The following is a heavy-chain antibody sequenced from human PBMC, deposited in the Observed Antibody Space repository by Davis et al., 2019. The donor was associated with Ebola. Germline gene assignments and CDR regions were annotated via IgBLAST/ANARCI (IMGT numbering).Heavy chain of an antibody. CDR2: ILPSGGTT. CDR1: GFTFSSYA. J-gene: IGHJ4*02. Sequence: GGSLRLSCAASGFTFSSYAMIWVRQAPSKGLEWVSGILPSGGTTYYGDSAKGRFTISRDNFKDTVYLQMRSLGAEDTAIYYCVKSFGSRATWIFDYWGQGILVTVSS. D-gene: IGHD2-2*03. CDR3: VKSFGSRATWIFDY. V-gene: IGHV3-23*01.